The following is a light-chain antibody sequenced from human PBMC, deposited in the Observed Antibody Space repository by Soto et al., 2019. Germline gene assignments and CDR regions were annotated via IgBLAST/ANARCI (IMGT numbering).Light chain of an antibody. V-gene: IGLV2-23*01. CDR1: SSDVGSHNV. J-gene: IGLJ1*01. CDR3: CSFAGTNTFV. Sequence: QSVLTQPASVSGSPGQSLTISCTGTSSDVGSHNVVSWYQHHRGKAPKLIIYEATKWPSGVSTRFSGSKSGNTASLTISGLQAEDEADYYCCSFAGTNTFVFGTGTKVTVL. CDR2: EAT.